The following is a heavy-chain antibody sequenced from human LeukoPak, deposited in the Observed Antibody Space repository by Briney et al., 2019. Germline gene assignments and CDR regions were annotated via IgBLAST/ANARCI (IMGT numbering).Heavy chain of an antibody. V-gene: IGHV4-59*08. CDR1: GGSISSYY. J-gene: IGHJ5*02. CDR2: IYYSGST. Sequence: SETLSLTCTVSGGSISSYYWSWIRQPPGKGLEWIGYIYYSGSTNYNPSLKSRVTISVDTSKNQFSLKLSSGTAADTAVYYCARHRSGWYRQKSWFDHWGQGTLVTVSS. D-gene: IGHD6-19*01. CDR3: ARHRSGWYRQKSWFDH.